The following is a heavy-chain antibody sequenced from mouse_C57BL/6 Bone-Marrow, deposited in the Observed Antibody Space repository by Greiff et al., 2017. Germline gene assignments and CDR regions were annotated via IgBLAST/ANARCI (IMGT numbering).Heavy chain of an antibody. Sequence: EVQLKESGPELVKPGASVKMSCKASGYTFTDYNMHWVKQSHGKSLEWIGYINPNNGGTSYNQKFKGKATLTVNKSSSTAYMELRSLTSEDSAVYYCARHFYYYGSSPYFDYWGQGTTLTVSS. CDR3: ARHFYYYGSSPYFDY. CDR1: GYTFTDYN. V-gene: IGHV1-22*01. J-gene: IGHJ2*01. CDR2: INPNNGGT. D-gene: IGHD1-1*01.